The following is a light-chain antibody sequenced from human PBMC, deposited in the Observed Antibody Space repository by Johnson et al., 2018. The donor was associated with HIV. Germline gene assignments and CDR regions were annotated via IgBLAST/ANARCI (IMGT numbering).Light chain of an antibody. Sequence: QPVLTQPPSVSAAPGQKVTISCSGSSSNIGNNYVSCYQQLPGTAPKLLIYENNKRPSGIPDRFSGSKSGTSATLGITGLQTGAEADYYCGTWDSSLSAHYVFGTRTKGTVL. V-gene: IGLV1-51*02. CDR2: ENN. CDR3: GTWDSSLSAHYV. J-gene: IGLJ1*01. CDR1: SSNIGNNY.